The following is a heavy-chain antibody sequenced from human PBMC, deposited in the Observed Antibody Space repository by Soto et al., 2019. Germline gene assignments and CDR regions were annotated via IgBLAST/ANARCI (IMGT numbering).Heavy chain of an antibody. D-gene: IGHD3-16*01. CDR1: GYSFTSYW. CDR2: IDASDSYT. J-gene: IGHJ6*02. V-gene: IGHV5-10-1*01. CDR3: ARQNPFGEADRNYGMDV. Sequence: PGESLKISCKGSGYSFTSYWISWVRQMPGKGLEWMGRIDASDSYTNYSPSFQGHVTISADKSISTAYLQWSSLKASDTAMYYCARQNPFGEADRNYGMDVWGQGTTVTVSS.